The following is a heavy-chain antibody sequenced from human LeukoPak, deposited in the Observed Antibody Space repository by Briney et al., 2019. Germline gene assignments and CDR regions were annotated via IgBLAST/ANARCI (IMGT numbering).Heavy chain of an antibody. CDR1: GYSFTSYW. J-gene: IGHJ6*03. Sequence: GESLKISCKGSGYSFTSYWIGWVRQMPGKGLEWMGIIYPGDSDTRYSPSFQGQVTISADKSISTAYLQWSSLKASDTAMYYCARLIAAREYYYYMDVWGRGTTVTVSS. CDR3: ARLIAAREYYYYMDV. CDR2: IYPGDSDT. V-gene: IGHV5-51*01. D-gene: IGHD6-6*01.